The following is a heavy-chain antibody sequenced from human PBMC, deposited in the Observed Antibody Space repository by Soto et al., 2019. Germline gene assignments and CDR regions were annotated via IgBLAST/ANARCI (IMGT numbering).Heavy chain of an antibody. CDR1: GYTFTSYA. D-gene: IGHD4-17*01. CDR3: ARDKVTTVVTLGYFDY. J-gene: IGHJ4*02. Sequence: QVPLVQSGAEVKKPGASVKDSCKASGYTFTSYAMHWVRQAPGQRLEWMGWINAGNGNTKYSQKFQGRVTITRDTSASTAYMELSSLRSEDTAVYYCARDKVTTVVTLGYFDYWGQGTLVTVSS. V-gene: IGHV1-3*01. CDR2: INAGNGNT.